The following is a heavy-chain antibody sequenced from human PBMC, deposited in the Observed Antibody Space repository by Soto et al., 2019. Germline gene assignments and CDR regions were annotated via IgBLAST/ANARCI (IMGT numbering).Heavy chain of an antibody. CDR3: ARGPFSQYSHDTSGFQK. CDR2: IYSGGDT. CDR1: GFSVSSNY. J-gene: IGHJ4*02. V-gene: IGHV3-53*05. Sequence: EVQLVETGGGLIQPGGSLRLSCAASGFSVSSNYMNWVRQAPGKGLEWLPVIYSGGDTHYADSVKGRFSVSRDNSENRVYLEMKSLSVEDTAIYYCARGPFSQYSHDTSGFQKWGLGTLVTVSS. D-gene: IGHD3-22*01.